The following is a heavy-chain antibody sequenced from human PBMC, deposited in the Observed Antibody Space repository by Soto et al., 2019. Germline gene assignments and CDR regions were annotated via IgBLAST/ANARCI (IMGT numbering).Heavy chain of an antibody. CDR2: ISSSSSTI. D-gene: IGHD6-19*01. Sequence: EVQLVESGGGLVQPGGSLRLSCAASGFTFSSYDMNWVRQAPGKGLEWVSYISSSSSTIYYADSVKGRFTISRDNAKNSLYRQMTSLRAEDTAVYYCAGHGGQWLNWFAPWGQGILVTVSS. CDR3: AGHGGQWLNWFAP. J-gene: IGHJ5*02. V-gene: IGHV3-48*01. CDR1: GFTFSSYD.